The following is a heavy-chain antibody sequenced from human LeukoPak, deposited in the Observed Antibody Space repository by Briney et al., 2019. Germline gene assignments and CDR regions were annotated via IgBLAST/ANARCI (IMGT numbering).Heavy chain of an antibody. D-gene: IGHD3-22*01. Sequence: ASVKVSCKASGYTFTGYYMHWVRQAPGQGLEWMGWINPNSGGTNYAQKFQGRVTMTRDTSISTAYMELSRLRSDDTAVYYCARRIYYYNSSGYGQKARYNWFDPWGQGTLVTVSS. CDR2: INPNSGGT. CDR1: GYTFTGYY. V-gene: IGHV1-2*02. CDR3: ARRIYYYNSSGYGQKARYNWFDP. J-gene: IGHJ5*02.